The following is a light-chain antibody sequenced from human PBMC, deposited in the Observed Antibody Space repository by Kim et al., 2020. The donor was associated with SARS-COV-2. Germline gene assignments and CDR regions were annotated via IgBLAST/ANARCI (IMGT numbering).Light chain of an antibody. CDR2: GKS. CDR3: NSRDSSTNHLI. V-gene: IGLV3-19*01. J-gene: IGLJ2*01. CDR1: RLRNYY. Sequence: AMGQTVRITCQGDRLRNYYASWYQQKPGQAPVVVIYGKSNRPSGIPDRFSGSTSGNTASLTITGAQAEDEADYYCNSRDSSTNHLIFGGGTQLTVL.